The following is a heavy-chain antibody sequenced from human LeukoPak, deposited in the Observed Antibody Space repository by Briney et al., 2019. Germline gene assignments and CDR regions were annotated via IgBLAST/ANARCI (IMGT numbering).Heavy chain of an antibody. J-gene: IGHJ4*02. D-gene: IGHD3-3*01. Sequence: SQTLSLTCDISGDSVSSNSGVWNWIRKSPSRGLEWLGRTYYRSKWFNDSAPSVKGRITVTPDTSKNQFSLQLNSVSPEDAGIYYCARGGYHTIWGQGAVVTVSS. V-gene: IGHV6-1*01. CDR1: GDSVSSNSGV. CDR2: TYYRSKWFN. CDR3: ARGGYHTI.